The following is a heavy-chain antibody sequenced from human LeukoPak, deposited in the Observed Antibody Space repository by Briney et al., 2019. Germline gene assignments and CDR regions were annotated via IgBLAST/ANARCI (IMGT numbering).Heavy chain of an antibody. D-gene: IGHD4-17*01. J-gene: IGHJ3*02. V-gene: IGHV4-59*01. CDR2: IYYSGST. CDR1: GGSISSYY. Sequence: SETLSLTCTVPGGSISSYYWSWIRQPPGKGLEWIGHIYYSGSTTYNPSLKTRVTISVDTSKNQFSLKLSSVTAADTAVYDCARVPYGEYEDASDIWGQGTMVTVSS. CDR3: ARVPYGEYEDASDI.